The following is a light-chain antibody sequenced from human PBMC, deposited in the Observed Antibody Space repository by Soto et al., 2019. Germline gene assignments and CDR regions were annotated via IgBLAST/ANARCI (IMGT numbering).Light chain of an antibody. Sequence: VLTQSPGTLSFSPGEKAPLSCRPSRSIVISSLHWYQQRFGQAPSLLISGSFTRATGIPDRFSGTASGTDFTLTISRLEPEDFAVYYCQHYGSGGYTFGQGTKLEIK. J-gene: IGKJ2*01. CDR2: GSF. CDR3: QHYGSGGYT. V-gene: IGKV3-20*01. CDR1: RSIVISS.